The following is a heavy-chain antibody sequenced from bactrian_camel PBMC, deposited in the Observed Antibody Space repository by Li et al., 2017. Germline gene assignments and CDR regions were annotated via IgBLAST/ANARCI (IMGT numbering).Heavy chain of an antibody. V-gene: IGHV3S10*01. CDR3: AAAKVWVKGRLEEDLFAY. CDR1: GYTLPKYY. Sequence: QLVESGGDSVQPGGSLRLSCAVSGYTLPKYYMAWFRQAQGKEHEGVAAIESDGSTTYADSVKGRFTISKDNTKNVLYLQMNSLKPEDTAMYYCAAAKVWVKGRLEEDLFAYWGQGTQVTVS. CDR2: IESDGST. D-gene: IGHD3*01. J-gene: IGHJ6*01.